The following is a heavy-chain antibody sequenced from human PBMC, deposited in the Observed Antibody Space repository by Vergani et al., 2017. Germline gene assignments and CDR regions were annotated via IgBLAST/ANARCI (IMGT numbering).Heavy chain of an antibody. CDR3: AKPSLILWFGELHNWFDP. CDR1: GFTFSSYA. V-gene: IGHV3-23*01. Sequence: EVQLLESGGGLVQPGGSLRLSCAASGFTFSSYAMSWVRQAPGKGLEWVSAISGSGGSTYYADSVKGRFTISRDNSKNTLYLQMNSLRAEDTAVYYCAKPSLILWFGELHNWFDPWGQGTLVTVSS. J-gene: IGHJ5*02. CDR2: ISGSGGST. D-gene: IGHD3-10*01.